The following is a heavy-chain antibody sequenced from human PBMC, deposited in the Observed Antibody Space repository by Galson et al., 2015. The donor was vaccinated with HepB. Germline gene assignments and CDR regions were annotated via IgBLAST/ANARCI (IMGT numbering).Heavy chain of an antibody. V-gene: IGHV3-30-3*01. CDR1: GFTLSSYA. D-gene: IGHD1-7*01. J-gene: IGHJ4*02. Sequence: SLRLSCAASGFTLSSYAMHWVRQAPGKGLEWVAVISYDGSNKYYADSVKGRFTISRDNSKNTLYLQMNSLRAEDTAVYYCAREGLELLYDYWGQGTLVTVSS. CDR2: ISYDGSNK. CDR3: AREGLELLYDY.